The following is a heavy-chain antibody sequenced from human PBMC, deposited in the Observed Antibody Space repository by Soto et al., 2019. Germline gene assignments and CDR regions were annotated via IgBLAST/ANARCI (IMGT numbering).Heavy chain of an antibody. D-gene: IGHD6-6*01. Sequence: QVQLQESGPGLVKPSETLSLTCTVSGGSISSYYWSWIRQPPGKGLEWIGYIYYSGSTNYNPSLKSRVTISVDTSKNQFSLKLNSVTAADTAVYCCARRYGSCFDYWGQGTLVTVSS. CDR3: ARRYGSCFDY. V-gene: IGHV4-59*08. J-gene: IGHJ4*02. CDR1: GGSISSYY. CDR2: IYYSGST.